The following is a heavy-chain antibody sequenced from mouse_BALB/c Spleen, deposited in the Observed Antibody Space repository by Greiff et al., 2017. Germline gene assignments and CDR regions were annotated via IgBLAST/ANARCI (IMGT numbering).Heavy chain of an antibody. Sequence: EVQGVESGPGLVKPSQSLSLTCTVTGYSITSDYAWNWIRQFPGNKLEWMGYISYSGSTSYNPSLKSRISITRDTSKNQFFLQLNSVTTEDTATYYCARPDGSSFNWYFDVWGAGTTVTVSS. J-gene: IGHJ1*01. CDR1: GYSITSDYA. V-gene: IGHV3-2*02. D-gene: IGHD1-1*01. CDR3: ARPDGSSFNWYFDV. CDR2: ISYSGST.